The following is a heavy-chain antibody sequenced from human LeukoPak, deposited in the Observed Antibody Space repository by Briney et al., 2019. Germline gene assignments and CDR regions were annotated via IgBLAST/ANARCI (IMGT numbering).Heavy chain of an antibody. CDR2: ISGSGGNT. J-gene: IGHJ4*02. Sequence: PGGSLRLSCAASGFTFSNAWMSWVRQAPGKGLEWVSGISGSGGNTYYADSVKGRFTISRDNSKNTLYLQMNSLRAEDTAVYYCATEKGDSPDYWGQGTLVTVSS. CDR3: ATEKGDSPDY. CDR1: GFTFSNAW. V-gene: IGHV3-23*01. D-gene: IGHD2-21*01.